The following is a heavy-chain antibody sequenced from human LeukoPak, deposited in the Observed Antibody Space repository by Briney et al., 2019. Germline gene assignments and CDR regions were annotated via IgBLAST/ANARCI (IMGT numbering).Heavy chain of an antibody. J-gene: IGHJ3*02. CDR3: ASPGMTAAGTKAFDI. V-gene: IGHV1-2*02. CDR1: GYTFTGYY. Sequence: ASVKVSCKASGYTFTGYYMHWVRQAPGQGLEWMGWINPNSGGTNYAQKFQGRVTMTRDTSISTAYRELSRLRSDDTAVYYCASPGMTAAGTKAFDIWGQGTMVTVSS. D-gene: IGHD6-13*01. CDR2: INPNSGGT.